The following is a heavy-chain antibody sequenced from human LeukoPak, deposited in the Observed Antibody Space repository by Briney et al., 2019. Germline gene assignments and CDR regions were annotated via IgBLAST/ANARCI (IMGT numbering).Heavy chain of an antibody. D-gene: IGHD3-10*01. CDR1: GFTFSGSA. CDR3: TRRLWFGEFNNWFDP. V-gene: IGHV3-73*01. Sequence: GGSLKLSCAASGFTFSGSAMHWVRQASGKGLEWVGRIRSKANSYATAYAASVKGRFTISRDDSKNTAYLQMNSLKTEDTAVYYCTRRLWFGEFNNWFDPWGQGTLVTVSS. CDR2: IRSKANSYAT. J-gene: IGHJ5*02.